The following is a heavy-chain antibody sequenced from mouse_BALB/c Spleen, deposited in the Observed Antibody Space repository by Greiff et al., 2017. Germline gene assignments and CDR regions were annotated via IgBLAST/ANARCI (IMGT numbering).Heavy chain of an antibody. CDR3: ARDRDCSSEGYYFDY. Sequence: DVKLVESGGGLVKPGGSLKLSCAASGFTFSDYYMYWVRQTPEKRLEWVATISDGGSYTYSPDSVKGRFTISRDNAKDNLYLQMSSLKSEDTAMYYCARDRDCSSEGYYFDYWGQGTTLTVSS. CDR1: GFTFSDYY. CDR2: ISDGGSYT. J-gene: IGHJ2*01. D-gene: IGHD1-1*01. V-gene: IGHV5-4*02.